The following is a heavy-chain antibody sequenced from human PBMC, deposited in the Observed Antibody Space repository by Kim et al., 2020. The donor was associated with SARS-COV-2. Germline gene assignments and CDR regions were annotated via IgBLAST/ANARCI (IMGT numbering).Heavy chain of an antibody. J-gene: IGHJ5*02. Sequence: GESLKISCKGSGYSFTSYWISWVRQMPGKGLEWMGRIDPSDSYTNYSPSFQGHVTISADKSISTAYLQWSSLKASDTAMYYCARHLKGIAVAGTLVWWFDPWGQGTLVTVSS. CDR1: GYSFTSYW. CDR3: ARHLKGIAVAGTLVWWFDP. D-gene: IGHD6-19*01. CDR2: IDPSDSYT. V-gene: IGHV5-10-1*01.